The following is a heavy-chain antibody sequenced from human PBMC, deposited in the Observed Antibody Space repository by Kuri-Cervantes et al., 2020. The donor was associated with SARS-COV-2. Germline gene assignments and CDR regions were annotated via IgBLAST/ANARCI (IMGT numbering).Heavy chain of an antibody. CDR1: GFTFDDYA. V-gene: IGHV3-43D*03. Sequence: GESLKISCAASGFTFDDYAMHWVRQAPGKGLEWVSLISWDGGSTYYADSVKGRFTISRDNSKNSLYLQMNSLRSDDTAVYYCAWGVLTSKDFDYWGQGTLVTVSS. CDR2: ISWDGGST. J-gene: IGHJ4*02. CDR3: AWGVLTSKDFDY. D-gene: IGHD3-10*01.